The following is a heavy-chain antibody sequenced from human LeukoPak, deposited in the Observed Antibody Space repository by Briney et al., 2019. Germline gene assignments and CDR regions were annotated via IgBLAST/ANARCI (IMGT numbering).Heavy chain of an antibody. CDR3: ARHPFATPFDY. V-gene: IGHV4-31*03. Sequence: SETLSLTCTVSGGSISSGGYYWSWIRQHPGKGLEWIGYIYYSGSTYYSPSLKSRVTISVDTSKNQFSLKLSSVTAADTAVYYCARHPFATPFDYWGRGTLLTVSS. D-gene: IGHD2-15*01. CDR1: GGSISSGGYY. CDR2: IYYSGST. J-gene: IGHJ4*02.